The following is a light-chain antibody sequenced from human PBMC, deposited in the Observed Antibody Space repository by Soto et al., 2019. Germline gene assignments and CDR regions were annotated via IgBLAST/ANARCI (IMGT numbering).Light chain of an antibody. J-gene: IGKJ1*01. V-gene: IGKV4-1*01. CDR2: WAS. CDR3: QQYYSRPPWT. CDR1: QSVLYSSSNRNY. Sequence: DIVMTQSPDSLAVSLGERATINCKSSQSVLYSSSNRNYLAWYQQKPGQPPKLLIYWASTRESGVPDRFSGSGSGTDFTLTISILQADDVAVYYCQQYYSRPPWTFGQGTKVEIK.